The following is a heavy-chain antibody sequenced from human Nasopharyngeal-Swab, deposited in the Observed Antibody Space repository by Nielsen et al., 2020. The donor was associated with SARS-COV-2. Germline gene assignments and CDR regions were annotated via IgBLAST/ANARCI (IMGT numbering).Heavy chain of an antibody. Sequence: GESLKISCAASGFTFSSYAMSWVRQAPGKGLEWVSAISGSGGSTYYADSVKGRFTISRDNSKNTLYLQMDSLRAEDTAVYYCAKDREVIVPAQNDYWGQGTLVTVSS. CDR1: GFTFSSYA. D-gene: IGHD2-2*01. CDR2: ISGSGGST. J-gene: IGHJ4*02. V-gene: IGHV3-23*01. CDR3: AKDREVIVPAQNDY.